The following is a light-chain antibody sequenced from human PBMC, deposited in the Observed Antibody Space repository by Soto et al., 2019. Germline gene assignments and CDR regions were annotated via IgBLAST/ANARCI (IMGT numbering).Light chain of an antibody. CDR2: EVS. J-gene: IGLJ3*02. Sequence: QSALSQPASVSGSLGHSVTISCTGTSSDIGGYKYVSWYQQHPGKAPKLIIFEVSNRPSGVSDRFSGSNSGNTASLTISGLQAEEEADYYCTSSSRYRVMVFGGGTKVTVL. CDR1: SSDIGGYKY. V-gene: IGLV2-14*01. CDR3: TSSSRYRVMV.